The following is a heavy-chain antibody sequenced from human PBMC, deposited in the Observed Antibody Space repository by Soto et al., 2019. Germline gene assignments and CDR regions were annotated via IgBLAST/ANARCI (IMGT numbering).Heavy chain of an antibody. V-gene: IGHV3-21*01. CDR1: GLPFSSYS. CDR3: ARDTLLRPLDY. J-gene: IGHJ4*02. CDR2: ISSSSSYI. Sequence: TWGSLRLSCAASGLPFSSYSMNWVRQAPGKGLEWVSSISSSSSYIYYADSVKGRFTISRDNAKNSLYLQMNSLRAEDTAVYYCARDTLLRPLDYWGQGTLVTVSA.